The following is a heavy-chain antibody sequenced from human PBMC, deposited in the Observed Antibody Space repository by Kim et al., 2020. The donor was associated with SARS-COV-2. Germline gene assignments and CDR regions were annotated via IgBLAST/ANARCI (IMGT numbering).Heavy chain of an antibody. Sequence: ASVKVSCKASGYTFTSYGISWVRQAPGQGLEWMGWISAYNGNTNYAQKLQGRVTMTTDTSTSTAYMELRSLRSDDTAVYYCARAPNTEGIAVAGSIDYWGQGTLVTVSS. V-gene: IGHV1-18*01. CDR1: GYTFTSYG. D-gene: IGHD6-19*01. CDR3: ARAPNTEGIAVAGSIDY. J-gene: IGHJ4*02. CDR2: ISAYNGNT.